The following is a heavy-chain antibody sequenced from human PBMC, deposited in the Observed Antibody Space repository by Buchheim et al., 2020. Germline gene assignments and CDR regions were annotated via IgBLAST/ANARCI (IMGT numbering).Heavy chain of an antibody. Sequence: EVQLVESGGGLVKPGGSLRLSCAASGFTFSSYSMNWVRQAPGKGLEWVSSISSSSSYIYYADSVKGRFTISRDNAKNSLYLQMNSLRAEDTAVYYCARAPPEWELLLGYYYYMDVWGKGTT. V-gene: IGHV3-21*01. CDR3: ARAPPEWELLLGYYYYMDV. CDR1: GFTFSSYS. J-gene: IGHJ6*03. D-gene: IGHD1-26*01. CDR2: ISSSSSYI.